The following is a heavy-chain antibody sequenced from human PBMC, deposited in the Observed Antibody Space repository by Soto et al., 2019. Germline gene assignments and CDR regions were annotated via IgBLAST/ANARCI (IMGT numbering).Heavy chain of an antibody. CDR1: GFAFSSYA. CDR3: AKDIGGSSTNCYAVWFDP. D-gene: IGHD2-2*01. Sequence: GGSLRLSCAASGFAFSSYAMSWVRQAPGKGLEWVSTISGSGGSTYYADSVKGRFTISRDNSKNTLYLQMNSLRAEDTAVYYCAKDIGGSSTNCYAVWFDPWGQVTLVTVSA. J-gene: IGHJ5*02. CDR2: ISGSGGST. V-gene: IGHV3-23*01.